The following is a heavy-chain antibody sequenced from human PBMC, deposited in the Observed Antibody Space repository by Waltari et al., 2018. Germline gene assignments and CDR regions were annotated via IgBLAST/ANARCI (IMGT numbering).Heavy chain of an antibody. D-gene: IGHD3-3*01. CDR3: ATASRSTNYDFWSGYYCY. CDR1: GCTFSSYA. V-gene: IGHV1-69*14. Sequence: QVQLVQSGAEVKKPGSSVKVSCKASGCTFSSYAISWVRHATGQGLEWMGGIIPIFGTANYAQKFQGRVTITADKSTSTAYMELSSLRSEDTAVYYCATASRSTNYDFWSGYYCYWGQGTLVTVSS. J-gene: IGHJ4*02. CDR2: IIPIFGTA.